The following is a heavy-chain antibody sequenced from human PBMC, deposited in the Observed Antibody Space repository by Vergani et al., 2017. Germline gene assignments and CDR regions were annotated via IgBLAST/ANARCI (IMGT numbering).Heavy chain of an antibody. CDR2: ISWNSGSI. Sequence: EVQLVESGGGLVQPGRSLRLSCAASGFTFDDYAMHWVRQAPGKGLEWVSGISWNSGSIGYADSVKGRFTISRDNAKNSLYLQMNSLRAEDPALYYCAKGYDSSGYYFFDYWGQGTLVTVSS. D-gene: IGHD3-22*01. V-gene: IGHV3-9*01. CDR1: GFTFDDYA. J-gene: IGHJ4*02. CDR3: AKGYDSSGYYFFDY.